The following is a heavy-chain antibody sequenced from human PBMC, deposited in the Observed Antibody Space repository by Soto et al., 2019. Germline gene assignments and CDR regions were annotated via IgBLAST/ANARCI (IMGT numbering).Heavy chain of an antibody. J-gene: IGHJ1*01. CDR2: SRNRDYSYIT. CDR1: GFIFNVRF. D-gene: IGHD3-10*01. V-gene: IGHV3-72*01. Sequence: GGTLRLSFAVSGFIFNVRFVEWVRQVQGTGPERVGRSRNRDYSYITEFAASVKGRFTISREDSENSLYLQMNSLKIEDTAVYYCAVDRVGTGSYWG. CDR3: AVDRVGTGSY.